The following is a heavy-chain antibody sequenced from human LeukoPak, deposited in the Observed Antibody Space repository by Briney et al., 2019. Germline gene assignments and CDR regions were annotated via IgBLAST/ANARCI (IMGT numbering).Heavy chain of an antibody. D-gene: IGHD4-17*01. V-gene: IGHV3-11*04. J-gene: IGHJ4*02. CDR1: GSTFSNAW. CDR3: ARDDGDYGVFDY. Sequence: GGSLRLSCAASGSTFSNAWMSWVRQAPGKGLEWVSYISSSGSTIYYADSVKGRFTISRDNAKNSLYLQMNSLRAEDTAVYYCARDDGDYGVFDYWGQGTLVTVSS. CDR2: ISSSGSTI.